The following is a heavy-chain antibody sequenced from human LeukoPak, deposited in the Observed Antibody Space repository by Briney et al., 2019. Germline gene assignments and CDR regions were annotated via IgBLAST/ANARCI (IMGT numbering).Heavy chain of an antibody. J-gene: IGHJ4*02. CDR2: ICPDGGNT. CDR1: GFTFSSYA. CDR3: VPKGTEGY. Sequence: PGGSLRLSCSAPGFTFSSYAMHWVRQAPGKGLEYVSAICPDGGNTYYADSVKGRFSISRDNSKNTLYLQMSSLRPEDTAVYYCVPKGTEGYWGQGTLVTVSS. V-gene: IGHV3-64D*06.